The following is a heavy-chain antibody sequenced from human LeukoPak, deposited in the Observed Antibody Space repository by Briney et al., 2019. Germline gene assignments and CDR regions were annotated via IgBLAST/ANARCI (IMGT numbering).Heavy chain of an antibody. CDR3: ARAHSSGLYYFDC. Sequence: PGGSLRLSCAASGFTFSSYDMHWVRQAPGKGLEWVAVVSYDVSNIYYADSVKGRFTISRDNSKNTLYLQMDSLGPEDTAVYYCARAHSSGLYYFDCWGQGTLVTVSS. J-gene: IGHJ4*02. D-gene: IGHD6-19*01. CDR2: VSYDVSNI. V-gene: IGHV3-30-3*01. CDR1: GFTFSSYD.